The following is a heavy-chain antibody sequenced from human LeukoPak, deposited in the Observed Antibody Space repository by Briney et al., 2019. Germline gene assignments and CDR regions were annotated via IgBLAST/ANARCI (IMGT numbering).Heavy chain of an antibody. Sequence: PGGSLRLSCAASGFTFSSYSMNWVRQAPGKGLEWVSSISSSSSYICYADSVKGRFTISRDNAKNSLYLQMNSLRAEDTAVYYCAGRTTPQYDFRSGYWFSGWFDPWGQGTLVTVSS. CDR2: ISSSSSYI. CDR3: AGRTTPQYDFRSGYWFSGWFDP. D-gene: IGHD3-3*01. J-gene: IGHJ5*02. V-gene: IGHV3-21*01. CDR1: GFTFSSYS.